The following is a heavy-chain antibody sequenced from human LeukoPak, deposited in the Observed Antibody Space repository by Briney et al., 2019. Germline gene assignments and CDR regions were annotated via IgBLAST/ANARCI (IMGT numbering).Heavy chain of an antibody. D-gene: IGHD4-23*01. CDR1: GGTFSSYA. V-gene: IGHV1-69*04. Sequence: ASVKVSCKASGGTFSSYAISWVRQAPGQGLEWMGRIIPILGIANYAQKFQGRVTITADKSTSTAYMELSSLRSEDTAVYYCASSGGLPNDYGGNWFLYAFDIWGQGTMVTVSS. J-gene: IGHJ3*02. CDR3: ASSGGLPNDYGGNWFLYAFDI. CDR2: IIPILGIA.